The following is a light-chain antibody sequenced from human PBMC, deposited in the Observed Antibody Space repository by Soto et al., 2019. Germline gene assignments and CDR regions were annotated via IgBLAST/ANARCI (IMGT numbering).Light chain of an antibody. CDR1: QNINKW. J-gene: IGKJ1*01. CDR3: QQYETSST. CDR2: EAS. Sequence: DIQMTQSPSTLSASVGDRVTITCRASQNINKWLAWYQQKPGRAPKLLIYEASTLQPGVPSRFTGRGFGTEFTLTISSLRPDDFATYWCQQYETSSTFGQGTKMDFK. V-gene: IGKV1-5*03.